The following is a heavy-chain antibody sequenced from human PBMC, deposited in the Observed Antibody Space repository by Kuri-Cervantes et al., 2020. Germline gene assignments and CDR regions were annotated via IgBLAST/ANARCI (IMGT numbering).Heavy chain of an antibody. CDR3: ARIAAAGENFYYYYYMDV. Sequence: ASVKVSCKASGYTFTSYYMHWVRQAPGQGLEWMGWISAYNGNTNYAQKLQGRVTMTTDTSTSTAHMELRSLRSDDTAVYYCARIAAAGENFYYYYYMDVWGKGTTVTVSS. V-gene: IGHV1-18*04. CDR2: ISAYNGNT. D-gene: IGHD6-13*01. CDR1: GYTFTSYY. J-gene: IGHJ6*03.